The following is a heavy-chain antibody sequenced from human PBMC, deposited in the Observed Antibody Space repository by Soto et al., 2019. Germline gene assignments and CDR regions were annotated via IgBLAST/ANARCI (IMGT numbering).Heavy chain of an antibody. Sequence: ASVKVSCKASGYTFTNYEIHWVCQAPGQRLEWMGWINAGNGSTKYSQKFQGSVTITRDTSASTAYMELSSLRSEDTAVYDCARVGAAAGPYYFDYWGQGTLVTVSS. D-gene: IGHD6-13*01. V-gene: IGHV1-3*01. CDR1: GYTFTNYE. J-gene: IGHJ4*02. CDR3: ARVGAAAGPYYFDY. CDR2: INAGNGST.